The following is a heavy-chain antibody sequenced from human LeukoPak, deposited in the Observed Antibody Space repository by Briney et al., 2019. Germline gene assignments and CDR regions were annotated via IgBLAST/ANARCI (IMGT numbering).Heavy chain of an antibody. Sequence: SETLSLTCAVYGGSFSGYYWSWIRQPPGKGLEWIGEINHSGSTNYSPSLKSRVTISVDTSKNQFSLKLSSVTAADTAVYYCARTGPQAGSYRSRSAFDIWGQGTMVTVSS. J-gene: IGHJ3*02. D-gene: IGHD1-26*01. CDR3: ARTGPQAGSYRSRSAFDI. CDR1: GGSFSGYY. CDR2: INHSGST. V-gene: IGHV4-34*01.